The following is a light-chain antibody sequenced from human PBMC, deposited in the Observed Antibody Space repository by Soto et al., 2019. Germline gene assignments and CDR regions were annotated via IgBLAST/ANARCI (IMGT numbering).Light chain of an antibody. CDR3: QQYNYWPRT. Sequence: EIMMTQSPATLSVSPGARATLSCRASHTVTSNLAWYQQKPGQAPRLLIYGASTRATGIPARFSGSGSGTEFTLTIYSLQSEDFAVYYCQQYNYWPRTVGQGTKVEI. CDR2: GAS. J-gene: IGKJ1*01. V-gene: IGKV3-15*01. CDR1: HTVTSN.